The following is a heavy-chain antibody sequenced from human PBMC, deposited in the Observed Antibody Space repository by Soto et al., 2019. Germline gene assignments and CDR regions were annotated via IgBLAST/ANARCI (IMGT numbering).Heavy chain of an antibody. D-gene: IGHD2-2*01. V-gene: IGHV1-69*02. CDR2: IIPILGIA. Sequence: QVQLVQSGAEVKKPGSSVKVSCKASGGTFSSYTISWVRQAPGQGLEWMGRIIPILGIANYAKKFQGRVTITAEKSTSTAYMELSSLRSEDTAVYYCARGIVVVPAAPYYYYGMDVWGQGTTVTVSS. CDR1: GGTFSSYT. J-gene: IGHJ6*02. CDR3: ARGIVVVPAAPYYYYGMDV.